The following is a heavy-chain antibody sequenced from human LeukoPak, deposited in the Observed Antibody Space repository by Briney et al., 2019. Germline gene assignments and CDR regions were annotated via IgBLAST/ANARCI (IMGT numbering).Heavy chain of an antibody. J-gene: IGHJ4*02. CDR3: ARGIRLDY. CDR1: GYTFTSYA. Sequence: ASVKVSCKASGYTFTSYAMHWVRQAPGQRLEWMGWISAGNGNTKYSQKFQGRVTITRDTSASTAYMELSSLRSEDTAVYYCARGIRLDYWGQGTLVTVSS. CDR2: ISAGNGNT. V-gene: IGHV1-3*01. D-gene: IGHD5-18*01.